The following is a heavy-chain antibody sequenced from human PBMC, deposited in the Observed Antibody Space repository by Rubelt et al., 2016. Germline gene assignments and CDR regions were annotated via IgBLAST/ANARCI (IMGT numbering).Heavy chain of an antibody. D-gene: IGHD1-14*01. CDR1: GASISSSNW. J-gene: IGHJ4*02. Sequence: QLQLQESGPGLVKPSETLSLTCTVPGASISSSNWWSWVRPPPGKGLEWIAEIYHSGSTNYNPSLQSRVPISVDRSKNQFSRKWTAVTAAGTAVDYGALGDHRGTPMDYWGQGTVVTGSS. V-gene: IGHV4-4*02. CDR2: IYHSGST. CDR3: ALGDHRGTPMDY.